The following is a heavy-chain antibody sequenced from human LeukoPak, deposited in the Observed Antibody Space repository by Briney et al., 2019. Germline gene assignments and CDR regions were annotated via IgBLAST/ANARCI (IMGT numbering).Heavy chain of an antibody. V-gene: IGHV5-51*01. D-gene: IGHD3-22*01. CDR2: IYPGDSDT. CDR1: GYSFTSYW. J-gene: IGHJ5*02. Sequence: GESLKISCKGSGYSFTSYWIGWVRQMPGKGLEWMGIIYPGDSDTRYSPSFQGQVTISADKSISTAYLQWSSLKASDTAMYYCARHEYYYDSSGYHGYWFDPWGQGTLVTVSS. CDR3: ARHEYYYDSSGYHGYWFDP.